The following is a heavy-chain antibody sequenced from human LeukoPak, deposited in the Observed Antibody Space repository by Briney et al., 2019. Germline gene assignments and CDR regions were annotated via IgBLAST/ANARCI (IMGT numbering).Heavy chain of an antibody. Sequence: ASVKVSCEASGYTFTSYTVHWVRQAPGQRLDWMGWINTGNGNTKYSQKFQGRVTFTRDTSADTAYMEVSSLTSEDTAVYYCARDWVTTTGGDYFDYWGQGTLVTVSS. J-gene: IGHJ4*02. CDR2: INTGNGNT. CDR1: GYTFTSYT. CDR3: ARDWVTTTGGDYFDY. V-gene: IGHV1-3*04. D-gene: IGHD2-21*02.